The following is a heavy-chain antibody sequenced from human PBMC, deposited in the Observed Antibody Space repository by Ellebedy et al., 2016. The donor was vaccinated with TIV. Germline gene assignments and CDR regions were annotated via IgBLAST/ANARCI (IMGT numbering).Heavy chain of an antibody. CDR1: GGTFSSYA. J-gene: IGHJ4*02. D-gene: IGHD3-9*01. V-gene: IGHV1-69*10. CDR3: VQVLKEREYVDVLTGPMAY. Sequence: AASVKVSCKASGGTFSSYAISWVRQAPGQGLEWMGGTIPIMTITNYAQKFRGRVTITADKSTSTAYMELSSLKSEDTATYYCVQVLKEREYVDVLTGPMAYWGQGTLVTVSS. CDR2: TIPIMTIT.